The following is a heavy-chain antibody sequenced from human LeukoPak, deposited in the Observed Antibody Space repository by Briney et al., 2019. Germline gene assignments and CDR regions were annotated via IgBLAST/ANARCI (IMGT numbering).Heavy chain of an antibody. J-gene: IGHJ4*02. CDR3: ARVTGYVMEDYFDY. V-gene: IGHV4-4*07. Sequence: PSETLSLTCTVSAGSISNYYWSWIRQPAGKGLEWIGLIYASGSANYNPSLKSRVTMSVDTSKNQFSLRLSSVTAADTAVYYCARVTGYVMEDYFDYWGQGTLVTVSS. CDR2: IYASGSA. CDR1: AGSISNYY. D-gene: IGHD6-13*01.